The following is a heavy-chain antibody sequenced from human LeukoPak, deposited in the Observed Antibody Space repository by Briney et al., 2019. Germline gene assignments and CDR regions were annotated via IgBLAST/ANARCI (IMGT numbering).Heavy chain of an antibody. J-gene: IGHJ4*02. CDR1: GFTVSNNF. CDR3: AHRGLVGAYDY. D-gene: IGHD1-26*01. V-gene: IGHV3-66*01. CDR2: IFSRDST. Sequence: QPGGSLRLSCAASGFTVSNNFMSWVRQAPGKGLEWIPVIFSRDSTYYADSVEGRFTFSRDNSKNTLYLQMDSLRAEDTAVYYCAHRGLVGAYDYWGQGTLVTVSS.